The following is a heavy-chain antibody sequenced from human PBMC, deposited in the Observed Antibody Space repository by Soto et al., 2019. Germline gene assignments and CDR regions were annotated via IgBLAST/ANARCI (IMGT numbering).Heavy chain of an antibody. CDR2: INSDGSST. D-gene: IGHD6-13*01. J-gene: IGHJ5*02. Sequence: PGGSLRLSCAASGFTFSSYWMHWVRQAPGKGLVWVSRINSDGSSTSYADSVKGRFTISRDNAKNTLYLQMNSLRAEDTAVYYCARAVSSWPNWFDPWGQGTLVTVSS. V-gene: IGHV3-74*01. CDR3: ARAVSSWPNWFDP. CDR1: GFTFSSYW.